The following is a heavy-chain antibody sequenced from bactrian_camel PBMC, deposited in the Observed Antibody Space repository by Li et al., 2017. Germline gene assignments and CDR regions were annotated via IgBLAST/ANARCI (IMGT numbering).Heavy chain of an antibody. CDR3: ASANYGDSSLNY. CDR1: GDAYMRYC. D-gene: IGHD6*01. CDR2: MFTGGGRT. V-gene: IGHV3S1*01. J-gene: IGHJ4*01. Sequence: HVQLVESGGGSVQTGGSLRLSCAASGDAYMRYCMGWLRQAPGNEREGVAAMFTGGGRTHYSGSVKGRFSISRDNAKNTVYLQLNSLETDDMAMYYCASANYGDSSLNYWGQGTQVTVS.